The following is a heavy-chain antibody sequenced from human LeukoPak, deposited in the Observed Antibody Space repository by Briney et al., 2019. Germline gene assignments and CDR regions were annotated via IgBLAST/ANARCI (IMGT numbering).Heavy chain of an antibody. CDR2: ISSSSSYI. V-gene: IGHV3-21*01. J-gene: IGHJ3*02. CDR1: GFTFSSYG. CDR3: ARTLLRDAFDI. Sequence: GGSLRLSCAASGFTFSSYGMNWVRQAPGKGLEWVSSISSSSSYIYYADSVKGRFTISRDNAKNSLYLQMNSLRAEDTAVYYCARTLLRDAFDIWGQGTMVTVSS. D-gene: IGHD1-26*01.